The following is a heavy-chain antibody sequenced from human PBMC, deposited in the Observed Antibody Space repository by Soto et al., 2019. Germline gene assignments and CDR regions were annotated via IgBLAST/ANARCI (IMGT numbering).Heavy chain of an antibody. CDR2: INPNSGGT. J-gene: IGHJ6*02. V-gene: IGHV1-2*04. D-gene: IGHD3-22*01. Sequence: ASVKVSCKASGYTFTGYYMHWVRQAPGQGLEWMGWINPNSGGTNYAQKFQGWVTMTRDTSISTAYMELSRLRSDDTAVYYCARGGYYYDSSGYYDEEHGMDVWGQGTTVTVSS. CDR1: GYTFTGYY. CDR3: ARGGYYYDSSGYYDEEHGMDV.